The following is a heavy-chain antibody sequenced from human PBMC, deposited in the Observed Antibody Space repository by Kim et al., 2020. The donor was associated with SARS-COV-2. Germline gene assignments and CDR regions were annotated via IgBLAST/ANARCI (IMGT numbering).Heavy chain of an antibody. J-gene: IGHJ4*02. V-gene: IGHV1-69*13. CDR2: IIPIFGTA. D-gene: IGHD1-26*01. Sequence: SVKVSCKASGGTFSSYAISWVRQAPGQGLEWMGGIIPIFGTANYAQKFQGRVTITADESTSTAYMELSSLRSEDTAVYYCARVGIETGLCFDYWGQGTLVTVSS. CDR1: GGTFSSYA. CDR3: ARVGIETGLCFDY.